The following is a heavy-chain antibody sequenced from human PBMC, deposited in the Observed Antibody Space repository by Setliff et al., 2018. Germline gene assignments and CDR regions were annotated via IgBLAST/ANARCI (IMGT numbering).Heavy chain of an antibody. D-gene: IGHD4-17*01. V-gene: IGHV3-66*04. J-gene: IGHJ4*02. CDR1: GITVSNNF. CDR3: ARLRKDYGDYYYFDY. Sequence: LRLSCVVSGITVSNNFWSWVRQAPGKGLEWVSVIYNDGDTYHADSVKGRFTMSRDNAKSTMYLQMNSLRAEDTAVYFCARLRKDYGDYYYFDYWGQGTLVTVSS. CDR2: IYNDGDT.